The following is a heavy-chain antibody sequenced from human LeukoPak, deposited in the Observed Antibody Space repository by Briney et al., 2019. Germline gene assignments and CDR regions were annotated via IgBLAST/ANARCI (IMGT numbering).Heavy chain of an antibody. CDR2: IIPIFGTA. D-gene: IGHD3-22*01. J-gene: IGHJ2*01. V-gene: IGHV1-69*06. Sequence: SVKVSCKASGGTFSSYAISWVRQAPGQGLEWMGGIIPIFGTANYAQKFQGRVTITADKSTSTAYMELSSLRSEDTAVYYCATAEVPGYLHFDLWSRGTLVTVSS. CDR1: GGTFSSYA. CDR3: ATAEVPGYLHFDL.